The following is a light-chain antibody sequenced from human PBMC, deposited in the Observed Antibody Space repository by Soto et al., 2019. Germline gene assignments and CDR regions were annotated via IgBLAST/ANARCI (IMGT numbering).Light chain of an antibody. V-gene: IGKV3-15*01. Sequence: EIVMTQSPATLSVSPGERATLSCRASQSVSGNLAWYQQKPGQAPRLLIYGASTRATGIPARFNGSGSGTESTLTISSLQSEDFAVYYCQQYNNWPPSFGQGTKVEIK. CDR2: GAS. CDR1: QSVSGN. J-gene: IGKJ1*01. CDR3: QQYNNWPPS.